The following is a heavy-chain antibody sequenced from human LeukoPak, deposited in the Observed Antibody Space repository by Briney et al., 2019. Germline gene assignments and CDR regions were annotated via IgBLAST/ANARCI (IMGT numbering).Heavy chain of an antibody. D-gene: IGHD2-2*01. CDR3: AKDIVVVPAAMSYFDY. Sequence: GGSLRLSCAASGFTFSSYAMSWVRQAPGKGLEWVSAISGSGGSTYYADSVKGRFTISIDNSKNTLYLQMNGLRAEDTAVYYCAKDIVVVPAAMSYFDYWGQGALVTVSS. V-gene: IGHV3-23*01. J-gene: IGHJ4*02. CDR2: ISGSGGST. CDR1: GFTFSSYA.